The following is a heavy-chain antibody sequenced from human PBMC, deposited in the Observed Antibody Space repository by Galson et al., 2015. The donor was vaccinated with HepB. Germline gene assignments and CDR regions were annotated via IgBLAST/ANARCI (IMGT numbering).Heavy chain of an antibody. J-gene: IGHJ4*02. V-gene: IGHV3-30*18. CDR1: GFTFSSYG. Sequence: SLRLSCAASGFTFSSYGMHWVRQAPGKGLEWVAVISYDGSNKYYADSVKGRFTISRDNSKNTLYLQMNSLRAEDTAVYYCAKDPYSSSWLNKTADYWGQGTLVTVSS. D-gene: IGHD6-13*01. CDR2: ISYDGSNK. CDR3: AKDPYSSSWLNKTADY.